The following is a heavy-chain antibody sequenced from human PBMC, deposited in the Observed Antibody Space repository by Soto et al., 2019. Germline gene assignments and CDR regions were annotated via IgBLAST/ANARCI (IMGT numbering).Heavy chain of an antibody. J-gene: IGHJ5*02. V-gene: IGHV4-4*07. D-gene: IGHD6-13*01. CDR3: ARAAAGTPVINWFDP. Sequence: PSETLSLTCTVSGGSISSYYWSWIRQPAGKGLEWIGRIYTSGSTNYNPSLKSRVTRSVDTSKNQFSLKLSSVTAADTAVYYCARAAAGTPVINWFDPWGQGTLVTVSS. CDR1: GGSISSYY. CDR2: IYTSGST.